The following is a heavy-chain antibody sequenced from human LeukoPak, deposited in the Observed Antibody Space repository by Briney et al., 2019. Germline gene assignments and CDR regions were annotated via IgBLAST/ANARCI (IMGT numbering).Heavy chain of an antibody. J-gene: IGHJ5*02. V-gene: IGHV3-53*01. CDR1: GFIVSSNY. CDR3: ARDSTEHDYGDYGWFDP. D-gene: IGHD4-17*01. Sequence: PGGSLRLSCVASGFIVSSNYMSWVRQAPGKGLEWVSVIYSGGRTYYADSVKGRFTISRDNSKSTLYLQMNSLRAEDTAVYYCARDSTEHDYGDYGWFDPWGQGTLVTVSS. CDR2: IYSGGRT.